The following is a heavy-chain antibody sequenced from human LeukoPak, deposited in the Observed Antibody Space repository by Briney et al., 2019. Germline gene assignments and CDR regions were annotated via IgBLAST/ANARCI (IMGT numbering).Heavy chain of an antibody. CDR2: MKFDGSEI. J-gene: IGHJ4*02. CDR1: GFTFSDYY. CDR3: AREGTITAYNFDY. D-gene: IGHD5-12*01. Sequence: GGSLRLSCAASGFTFSDYYMSWVRQAPGKGLEWVANMKFDGSEIYYVDSVKGRFTISRDNAKNSLYLQMNSLRGEDTAVYYCAREGTITAYNFDYWGQGTLVTVSS. V-gene: IGHV3-7*05.